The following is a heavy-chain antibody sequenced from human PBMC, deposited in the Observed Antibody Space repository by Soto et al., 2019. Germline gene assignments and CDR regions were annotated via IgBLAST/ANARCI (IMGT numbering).Heavy chain of an antibody. CDR3: AKDPYDILTGDAFGL. CDR1: GFTFSSYG. J-gene: IGHJ3*01. Sequence: QVQLVESGGGVVQPGRSLRLSCAASGFTFSSYGMHWVRQAPGKGLEWVAVISYDGSNKYYADSVKGRFTISRDNSKNSLHLQMNSLRAEDTAVYYCAKDPYDILTGDAFGLWGQGTIATVSS. CDR2: ISYDGSNK. V-gene: IGHV3-30*18. D-gene: IGHD3-9*01.